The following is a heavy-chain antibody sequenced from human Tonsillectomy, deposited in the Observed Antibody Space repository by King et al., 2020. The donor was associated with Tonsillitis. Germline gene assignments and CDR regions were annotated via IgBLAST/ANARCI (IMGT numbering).Heavy chain of an antibody. V-gene: IGHV3-30*18. CDR1: GLTFSSYG. CDR3: TKGVGTGTGWTRGDGMDV. D-gene: IGHD6-19*01. CDR2: ISYDGSNK. J-gene: IGHJ6*02. Sequence: VQLVESGGGVVQPGRSLRLSCAASGLTFSSYGIHWVRQAPGKGLEWVAVISYDGSNKYYADSVKDRFTISRDNSKNTLYLQMNSLRAEDTAVYYCTKGVGTGTGWTRGDGMDVWGQGTTVTVSS.